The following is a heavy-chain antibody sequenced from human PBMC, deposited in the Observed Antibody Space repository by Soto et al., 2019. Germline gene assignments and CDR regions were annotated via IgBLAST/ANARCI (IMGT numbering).Heavy chain of an antibody. Sequence: SETLSLTCTVSGGSISSYYWSWIRQPPGKGLEWIGYIYYSGSTNYNPSLKSRVTMSVDKSKNQFSLKLSSVTAADTAVYYCARDRRYCISTSCYGGGLYYYYGMDVWGQGTTVTVSS. CDR2: IYYSGST. V-gene: IGHV4-59*12. D-gene: IGHD2-2*01. J-gene: IGHJ6*02. CDR1: GGSISSYY. CDR3: ARDRRYCISTSCYGGGLYYYYGMDV.